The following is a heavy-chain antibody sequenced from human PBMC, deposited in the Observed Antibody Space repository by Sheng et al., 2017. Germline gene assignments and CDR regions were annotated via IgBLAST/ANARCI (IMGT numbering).Heavy chain of an antibody. CDR3: ARGGSGTTVVPGSH. CDR1: AFTFRSYA. CDR2: ISYEGRTT. D-gene: IGHD4-17*01. V-gene: IGHV3-30*04. J-gene: IGHJ4*02. Sequence: QVQLVESGGGVVQPGRSLRLSCADSAFTFRSYAMHWVRQAPGKGLEWVALISYEGRTTLYADSVKGRFTISRDYSKDTVYLQMNSLTTGDTAVYFCARGGSGTTVVPGSHWGQGTLVTVSS.